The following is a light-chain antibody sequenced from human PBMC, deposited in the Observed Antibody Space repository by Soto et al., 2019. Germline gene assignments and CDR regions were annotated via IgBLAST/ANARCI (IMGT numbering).Light chain of an antibody. CDR2: DDT. Sequence: DLTHAPSVSVAPEQTSSIASGADSIGSKSVNWYQQRPGQAPVVVVYDDTDRPTGIPERFSGSNSGKKATLTITSVEAGDEADYYCQVWDGRSFQGVFGPGTKVNV. CDR3: QVWDGRSFQGV. J-gene: IGLJ1*01. CDR1: SIGSKS. V-gene: IGLV3-21*02.